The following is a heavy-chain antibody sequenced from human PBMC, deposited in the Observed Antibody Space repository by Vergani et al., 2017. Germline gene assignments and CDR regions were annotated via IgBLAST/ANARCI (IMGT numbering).Heavy chain of an antibody. CDR3: ARRGWHSSSSDDFDY. CDR1: GYSFTSYW. CDR2: IDTSDSYT. D-gene: IGHD6-6*01. J-gene: IGHJ4*02. Sequence: EVQLVQSGAEVKKPGESLRISCKGSGYSFTSYWISWVRQMPGKGLEWMGRIDTSDSYTNYSPAFQGHVTISADKSISTAYLQWSRLKASDTAMYYCARRGWHSSSSDDFDYWGQGTLVTVSA. V-gene: IGHV5-10-1*03.